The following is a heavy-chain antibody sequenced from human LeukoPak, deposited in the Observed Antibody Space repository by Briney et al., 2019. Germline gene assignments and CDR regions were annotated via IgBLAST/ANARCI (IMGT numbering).Heavy chain of an antibody. D-gene: IGHD2-15*01. CDR1: GFTFSSYA. CDR3: TVRGIVVVVAAKVPGN. CDR2: ISYDGSNK. Sequence: PGRSLRLSCAASGFTFSSYAMHWVRQAPGKGLEWVAVISYDGSNKYYADSVKGRFTISRDNSKNTLYLQMNSLRAEDTAVYYCTVRGIVVVVAAKVPGNWGQGTLVTVSS. V-gene: IGHV3-30-3*01. J-gene: IGHJ4*02.